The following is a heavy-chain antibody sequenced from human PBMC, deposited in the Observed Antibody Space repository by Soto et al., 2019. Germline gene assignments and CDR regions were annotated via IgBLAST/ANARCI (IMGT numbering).Heavy chain of an antibody. CDR2: IYYSGST. J-gene: IGHJ6*03. CDR1: GGSISSYY. Sequence: PSETLSLTCTVSGGSISSYYLSWVRQPPRKGLELIGYIYYSGSTNYNPSLKSRVTISVDTSKDQFSLNLSSVTAADTAVYYCARAAMVRDLYYYYYYMDVWGKGTTVTVSS. CDR3: ARAAMVRDLYYYYYYMDV. D-gene: IGHD3-10*01. V-gene: IGHV4-59*01.